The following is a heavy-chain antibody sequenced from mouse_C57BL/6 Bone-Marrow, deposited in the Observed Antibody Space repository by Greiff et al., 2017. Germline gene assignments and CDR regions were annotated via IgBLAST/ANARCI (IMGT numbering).Heavy chain of an antibody. CDR1: GYTFTSYW. Sequence: VQLQQSGAELAKPGASVKLSCKASGYTFTSYWMTWVQQRPGQGLDWIGNINPSSGYTKYNQKFKDKATLPADKSSSTAYMQLSSLTYEDSAFYYCARIGRTGYYAIDYWGQGTSVTVSS. J-gene: IGHJ4*01. CDR2: INPSSGYT. CDR3: ARIGRTGYYAIDY. D-gene: IGHD4-1*01. V-gene: IGHV1-7*01.